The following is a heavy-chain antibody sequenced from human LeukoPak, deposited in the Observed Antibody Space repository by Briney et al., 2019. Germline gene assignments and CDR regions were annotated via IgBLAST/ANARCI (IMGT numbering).Heavy chain of an antibody. CDR2: IYYSGST. D-gene: IGHD2-21*02. V-gene: IGHV4-30-4*01. Sequence: SQTLSLTCTVSGGSISSGDYYWSWIRQPPEKGLEWIGYIYYSGSTYYNPSLKSRVTISVDTSKNQFSLKLSSVTAADTAVYYCARDRGGDTLHFDYWGQGTLVTVSS. CDR1: GGSISSGDYY. J-gene: IGHJ4*02. CDR3: ARDRGGDTLHFDY.